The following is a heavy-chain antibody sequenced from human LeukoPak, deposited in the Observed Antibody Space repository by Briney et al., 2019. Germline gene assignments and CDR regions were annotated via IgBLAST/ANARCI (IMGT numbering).Heavy chain of an antibody. CDR2: ISVSGDNT. J-gene: IGHJ4*02. Sequence: PGGSLRLSCAASGFTFSSHAMSWVRQAPGKGLEWVSAISVSGDNTYYADSVKGRFTISRDNSKNTLYLQMNSLRAEDTAVYYCARPYSSSVQRYLDYWGQGTLVTVSS. D-gene: IGHD2-2*01. V-gene: IGHV3-23*01. CDR3: ARPYSSSVQRYLDY. CDR1: GFTFSSHA.